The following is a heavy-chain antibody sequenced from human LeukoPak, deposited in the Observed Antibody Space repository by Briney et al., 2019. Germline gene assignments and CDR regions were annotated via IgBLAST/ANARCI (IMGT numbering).Heavy chain of an antibody. CDR3: ARDRVGYCSGGSCLLGNY. Sequence: SVKVSCKASGGTFSSYAISWVRQAPGQGLEWMGRIIPILGIANYAQKFQGRVTITADKSTSTAYMELSSLRSGDTAVYYCARDRVGYCSGGSCLLGNYWGQGTLVTVSS. D-gene: IGHD2-15*01. CDR2: IIPILGIA. CDR1: GGTFSSYA. V-gene: IGHV1-69*04. J-gene: IGHJ4*02.